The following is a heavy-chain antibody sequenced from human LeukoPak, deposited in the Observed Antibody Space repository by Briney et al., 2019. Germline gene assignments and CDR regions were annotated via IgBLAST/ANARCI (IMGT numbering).Heavy chain of an antibody. D-gene: IGHD6-13*01. J-gene: IGHJ4*02. V-gene: IGHV4-34*01. CDR1: GGSFSGHC. CDR2: INHSGST. CDR3: ARQSTEFSSSWYVVDY. Sequence: KSSETLSLTCTVYGGSFSGHCWSWIRQPPGKGLEWIGEINHSGSTNYNPSLKSRVTISVDTSKNQFSLKLSSVTAADTAVYYCARQSTEFSSSWYVVDYWGQGTLVTVSS.